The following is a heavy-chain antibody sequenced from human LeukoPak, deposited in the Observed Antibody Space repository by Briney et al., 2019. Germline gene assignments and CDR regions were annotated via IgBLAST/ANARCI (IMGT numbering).Heavy chain of an antibody. J-gene: IGHJ4*02. CDR3: ARGDSIIPPYY. Sequence: ASVKVSCKASGYTFTAYALHWVRQAPGQRLEWMGWINAGNGNTEYSQKFQGRVTITRDTSASTAYMELSTLRSEDTAVYYCARGDSIIPPYYWGQGTLVTVSS. CDR1: GYTFTAYA. V-gene: IGHV1-3*01. D-gene: IGHD2/OR15-2a*01. CDR2: INAGNGNT.